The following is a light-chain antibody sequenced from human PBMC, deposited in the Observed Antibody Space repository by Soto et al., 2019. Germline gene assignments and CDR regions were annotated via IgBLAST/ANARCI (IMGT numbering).Light chain of an antibody. CDR2: GAS. CDR1: QSVSSSY. V-gene: IGKV3-20*01. J-gene: IGKJ1*01. CDR3: QQYGSSPKT. Sequence: EIVLTQSPGTLSLSPGERATLSCRASQSVSSSYLAWNQQKPGQAPRLLIYGASSRATGIPDRFSGSGSGTDFTLTISRLEFEDFAVYYCQQYGSSPKTFGQGTKV.